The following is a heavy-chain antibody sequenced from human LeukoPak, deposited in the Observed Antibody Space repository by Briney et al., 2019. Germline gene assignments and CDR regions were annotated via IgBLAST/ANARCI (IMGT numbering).Heavy chain of an antibody. CDR3: AREGTMVRGVNYYFDY. V-gene: IGHV3-64*01. Sequence: GGSLRLSCAASGFTFSSYAMHWVRQAPGKGLEYVSAISSNGGSTYYANSVKGRFTISRDNSKNTLYLQMGSLRAEDMAVYYCAREGTMVRGVNYYFDYWGQGTLVTVPS. CDR1: GFTFSSYA. CDR2: ISSNGGST. D-gene: IGHD3-10*01. J-gene: IGHJ4*02.